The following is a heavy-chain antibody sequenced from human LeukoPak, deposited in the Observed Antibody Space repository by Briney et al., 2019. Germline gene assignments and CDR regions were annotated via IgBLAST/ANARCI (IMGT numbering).Heavy chain of an antibody. Sequence: GGSLRLSCAASGFTFSSYAMSWFRQAPGKGRDGVSAISGSGGSTYYADSVKGRFTISRDNSKNTLYLQMNSLRAEDTAVYYRAKEGYCSGGSCYENWGQGTLVTVSS. J-gene: IGHJ4*02. CDR3: AKEGYCSGGSCYEN. V-gene: IGHV3-23*01. CDR1: GFTFSSYA. D-gene: IGHD2-15*01. CDR2: ISGSGGST.